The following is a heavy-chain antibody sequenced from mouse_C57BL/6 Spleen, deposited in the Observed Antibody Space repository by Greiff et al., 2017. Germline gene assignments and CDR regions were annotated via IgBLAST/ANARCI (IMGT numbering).Heavy chain of an antibody. Sequence: QVQLQQPGAELVRPGTSVKLSCKASGYTFTSYWMHWVKQRPGQGLEWIGVIDPSDSYTNYNQKFKGKATLTVDTSSSTAYMQLSSLTSEDSAVYYCARDGKGDAMDYWGQGTSVTVSS. CDR1: GYTFTSYW. CDR3: ARDGKGDAMDY. J-gene: IGHJ4*01. CDR2: IDPSDSYT. D-gene: IGHD2-3*01. V-gene: IGHV1-59*01.